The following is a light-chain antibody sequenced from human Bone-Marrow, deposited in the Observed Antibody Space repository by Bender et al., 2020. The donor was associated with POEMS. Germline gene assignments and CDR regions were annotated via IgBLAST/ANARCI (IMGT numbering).Light chain of an antibody. Sequence: QSALTQPPSASGSPGQSVTISCTGTSSDVGGFNSVSWYQHHPGKAPKLLIYEGTRRPSGVSNRFSGAKSGITASLTISGLQAEDEADYYAGSRVLVIFGGGTKLTVL. CDR1: SSDVGGFNS. V-gene: IGLV2-8*01. CDR3: GSRVLVI. J-gene: IGLJ2*01. CDR2: EGT.